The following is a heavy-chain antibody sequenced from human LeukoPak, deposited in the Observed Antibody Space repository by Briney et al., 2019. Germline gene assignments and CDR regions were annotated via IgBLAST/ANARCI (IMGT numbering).Heavy chain of an antibody. J-gene: IGHJ6*02. Sequence: GGSLRLSCVGSGFTFRSHAMSWVRQAPEKGLEFVSGIYENGGTTYYADSVKGRYSISRDNSKNTLYLQMDSLRGEDTAVYYCARGHSGSPYGMDVWGQGTTVTVSS. CDR2: IYENGGTT. CDR1: GFTFRSHA. D-gene: IGHD1-26*01. CDR3: ARGHSGSPYGMDV. V-gene: IGHV3-23*01.